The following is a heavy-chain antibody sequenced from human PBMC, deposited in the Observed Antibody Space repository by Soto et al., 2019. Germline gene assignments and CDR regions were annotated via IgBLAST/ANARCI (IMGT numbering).Heavy chain of an antibody. CDR1: GGSISSGGYS. V-gene: IGHV4-30-2*01. J-gene: IGHJ4*02. CDR3: ARGFFITSELSYYFDY. D-gene: IGHD3-10*01. CDR2: IYHSGST. Sequence: QLQLQESGSGLVKPSQTLSLTCDVSGGSISSGGYSWSWIRQPPGKGLEWIGYIYHSGSTYYNPSLKSRVTISVDRSKNQFSLKLSSVTAADTAVYYWARGFFITSELSYYFDYWGQGTLVTVSS.